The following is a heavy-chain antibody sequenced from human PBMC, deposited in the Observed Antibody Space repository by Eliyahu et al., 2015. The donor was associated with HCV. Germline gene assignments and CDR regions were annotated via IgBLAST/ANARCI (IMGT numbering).Heavy chain of an antibody. CDR3: ARGTPENRNCSGGSCQYYFDY. CDR1: GGSFSGYY. Sequence: QVQLQQWGAGLLKPSETLSLTCAVYGGSFSGYYWSWIRQPPGKGLEWIGEINHSGSTNYNPSLKSRVTISVDTSKNQFSLKLSSVTAADTAVYYCARGTPENRNCSGGSCQYYFDYWGQGTLVTVSS. V-gene: IGHV4-34*01. J-gene: IGHJ4*02. CDR2: INHSGST. D-gene: IGHD2-15*01.